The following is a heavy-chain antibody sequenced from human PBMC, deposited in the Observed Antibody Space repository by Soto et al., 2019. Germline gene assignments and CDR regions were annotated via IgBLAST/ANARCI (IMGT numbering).Heavy chain of an antibody. V-gene: IGHV3-23*01. Sequence: EVQLLESGGGLVQPGGSLRLSCVASGFAFNSYALTWVRQAPGKGLEWVSSISGGGGAAFYADSVRDRFSIYKDKSTNTLYLQMNSLRVEDTALYFCARGRIAPAYFQFWGPGTPVSVSS. CDR3: ARGRIAPAYFQF. CDR2: ISGGGGAA. D-gene: IGHD6-13*01. CDR1: GFAFNSYA. J-gene: IGHJ1*01.